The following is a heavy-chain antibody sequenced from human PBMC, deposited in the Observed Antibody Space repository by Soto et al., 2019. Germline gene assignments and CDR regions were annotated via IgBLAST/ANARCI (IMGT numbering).Heavy chain of an antibody. CDR2: IYYSGST. J-gene: IGHJ4*02. V-gene: IGHV4-59*01. CDR3: ARASGVAAAGHRTYYFDY. Sequence: SETLSLTCTVSGGSIRNYYWSWIRQPPGKGLEWIGYIYYSGSTNYNPSLKSRVTISVDTSKNQFSLKLSSVTAADTAVFYCARASGVAAAGHRTYYFDYWGRGTLVTVSS. D-gene: IGHD6-13*01. CDR1: GGSIRNYY.